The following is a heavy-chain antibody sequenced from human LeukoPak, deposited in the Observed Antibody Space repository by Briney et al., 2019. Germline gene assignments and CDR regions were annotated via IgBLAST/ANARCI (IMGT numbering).Heavy chain of an antibody. CDR2: INTSGST. D-gene: IGHD6-19*01. J-gene: IGHJ3*02. CDR1: GGSISSYY. V-gene: IGHV4-4*07. Sequence: SETLSLTCTVSGGSISSYYWSWIRQPAGKGLEWIGRINTSGSTNYNPSLKSRVTMSVDTSKNQFSLKLSSVTAADTAVYYCARDGYSSGWYDAFDIWGQGTMVTVSS. CDR3: ARDGYSSGWYDAFDI.